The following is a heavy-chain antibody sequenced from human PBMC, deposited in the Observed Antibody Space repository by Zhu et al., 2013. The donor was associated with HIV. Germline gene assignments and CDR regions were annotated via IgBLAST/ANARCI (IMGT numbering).Heavy chain of an antibody. V-gene: IGHV1-2*02. D-gene: IGHD2-8*02. CDR2: INPNSGGT. Sequence: QVQLVQSGAEVKKPGASVKVSCKASGYTFTGYYLHWVRQAPGQGLEWMGWINPNSGGTNYAQKFQGRVTMTRDTSISTAYMELSRLKSEDTAVYFCARSRGYCTGIKCQSDAFDIWAKGQWSPSLQ. CDR1: GYTFTGYY. J-gene: IGHJ3*02. CDR3: ARSRGYCTGIKCQSDAFDI.